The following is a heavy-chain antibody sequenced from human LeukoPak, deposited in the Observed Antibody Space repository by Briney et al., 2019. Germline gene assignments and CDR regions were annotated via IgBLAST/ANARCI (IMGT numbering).Heavy chain of an antibody. CDR2: ISYDGSSK. J-gene: IGHJ4*02. CDR3: AGGRTDIVVVPATLRNYYFDY. V-gene: IGHV3-30*04. D-gene: IGHD2-2*01. Sequence: GGSLRLSCAASGFTFSTYAMHWVRQAPGKGLEWVAVISYDGSSKYYADSVKGRFTISGDNSKNTLYLQMNSLRAEDTAVYYCAGGRTDIVVVPATLRNYYFDYWGQGTLVTVSS. CDR1: GFTFSTYA.